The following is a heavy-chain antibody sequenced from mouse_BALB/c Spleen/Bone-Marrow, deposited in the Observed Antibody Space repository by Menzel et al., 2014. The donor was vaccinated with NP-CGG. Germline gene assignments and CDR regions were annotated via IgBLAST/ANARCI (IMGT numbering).Heavy chain of an antibody. CDR1: GYTFTDYT. J-gene: IGHJ3*01. CDR2: INPNIGGT. Sequence: VQLQQSGPELVKPGASVKISCKTSGYTFTDYTIHWVKQTPGKSLEWIGNINPNIGGTTYNQKFKGKATLTLDKSSRTAYMELRSLTSEDSAVYYCARGRFAYWGQGTLVTVSA. V-gene: IGHV1-22*01. CDR3: ARGRFAY.